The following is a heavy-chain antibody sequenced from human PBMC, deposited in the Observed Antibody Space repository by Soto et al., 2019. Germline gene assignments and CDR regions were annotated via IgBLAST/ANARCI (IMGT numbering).Heavy chain of an antibody. D-gene: IGHD5-18*01. CDR1: GFTFSSYA. CDR2: ISGSGGST. Sequence: EVQLLESGGGLVQPGGSLRLSCAASGFTFSSYAMSWVRQAPGKGLEWVSAISGSGGSTYYADSVKGRFTISRDNSKNTLYLQMNSLRAEDTAVYYCAKAGRGLQLWFGANWFDPWGQGTLVTVSS. V-gene: IGHV3-23*01. CDR3: AKAGRGLQLWFGANWFDP. J-gene: IGHJ5*02.